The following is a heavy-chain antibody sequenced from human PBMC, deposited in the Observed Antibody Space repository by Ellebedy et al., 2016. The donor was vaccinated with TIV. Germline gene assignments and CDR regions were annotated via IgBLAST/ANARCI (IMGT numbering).Heavy chain of an antibody. V-gene: IGHV3-7*01. J-gene: IGHJ4*02. CDR2: IKEDGSKK. Sequence: GESLKISCAASGFTFSNFWMIWVRQAPGKGLEWVANIKEDGSKKSYVDSVKGRFTISRDNAQNSLSLQMNSLRAEDPAVYYCAGPAAIGTKTFDYWGQGTLVTVSS. D-gene: IGHD2-2*01. CDR3: AGPAAIGTKTFDY. CDR1: GFTFSNFW.